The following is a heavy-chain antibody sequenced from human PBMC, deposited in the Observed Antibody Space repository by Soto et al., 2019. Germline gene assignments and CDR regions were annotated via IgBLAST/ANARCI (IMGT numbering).Heavy chain of an antibody. J-gene: IGHJ4*02. CDR2: ISSSSSTI. V-gene: IGHV3-48*01. D-gene: IGHD5-12*01. CDR3: ARRTKDIVATISH. CDR1: GFTFSSYS. Sequence: EVQLVESGGGLVQPGGSLRLSCAASGFTFSSYSMNWVRQAPGKGLEWVSYISSSSSTIYYADSVKGRFTISRDNAKNSLYLPMNSMRAEDTAVYYCARRTKDIVATISHWGQGTLVTVSS.